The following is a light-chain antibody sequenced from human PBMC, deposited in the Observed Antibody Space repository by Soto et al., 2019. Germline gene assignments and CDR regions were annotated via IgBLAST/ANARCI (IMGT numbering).Light chain of an antibody. Sequence: EIVLTQSPGTLSLSPGERVTLSCRASQSVTSSFVGWYQQKPGQAPRLLIYGASTRATGIPDRFSGSGSGTDFALTVSRLEAEDFAVYYCHQYGSSPLTFGGGTKVEI. CDR1: QSVTSSF. CDR2: GAS. J-gene: IGKJ4*01. V-gene: IGKV3-20*01. CDR3: HQYGSSPLT.